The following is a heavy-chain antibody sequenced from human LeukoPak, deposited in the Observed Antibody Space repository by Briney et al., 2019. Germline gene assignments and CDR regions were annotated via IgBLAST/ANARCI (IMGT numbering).Heavy chain of an antibody. CDR2: IKQDGSEK. D-gene: IGHD2-15*01. CDR3: AKSHSYSMFDY. J-gene: IGHJ4*02. CDR1: GFTFSSYW. Sequence: GGSLRLSCAASGFTFSSYWMSWVRQAPGKGLEWVANIKQDGSEKYYVDSVKGRFTISRDNSKNTLYLQMNSLRAEDTAVYYCAKSHSYSMFDYWGQGTLVTVSS. V-gene: IGHV3-7*05.